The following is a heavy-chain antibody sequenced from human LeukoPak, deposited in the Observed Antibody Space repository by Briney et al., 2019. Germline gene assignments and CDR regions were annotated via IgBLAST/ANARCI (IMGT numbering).Heavy chain of an antibody. CDR1: GFTFDDHG. Sequence: PGGSLRLSCAASGFTFDDHGMSWVRQAPGTGLEWVSGIKWDGGSTGYEDTVKGRFTISRDNAKNSLYLQMNSLRAEDTAVYYCARDPSSWYYYYMDVWGKGTTVTVSS. J-gene: IGHJ6*03. V-gene: IGHV3-20*04. CDR2: IKWDGGST. CDR3: ARDPSSWYYYYMDV. D-gene: IGHD6-13*01.